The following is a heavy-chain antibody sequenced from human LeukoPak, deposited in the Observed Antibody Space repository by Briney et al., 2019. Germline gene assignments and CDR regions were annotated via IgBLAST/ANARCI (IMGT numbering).Heavy chain of an antibody. CDR1: GFTFSSYG. J-gene: IGHJ4*02. CDR3: AKDFYCGGDCLIFDY. V-gene: IGHV3-30*02. CDR2: IRYDGSNK. D-gene: IGHD2-21*02. Sequence: GGSLRLSCAASGFTFSSYGMHWVRQAPGKGLEWVAFIRYDGSNKYYADSVKGRFTISRDNSKNTLYLQMNSLRAEDTAVYYCAKDFYCGGDCLIFDYWGQGTLVTVSS.